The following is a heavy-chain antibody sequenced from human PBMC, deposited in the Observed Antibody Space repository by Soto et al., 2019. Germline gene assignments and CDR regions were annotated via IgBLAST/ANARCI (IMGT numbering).Heavy chain of an antibody. CDR2: IRNKARSYTT. CDR1: GFTFSDHY. Sequence: PGGSLRLSCAASGFTFSDHYMDWVRQAPGKGLEWIGRIRNKARSYTTEFAASVKGRFTISRADSENSLFLQMDSLKIEDTALYYCARGSDGSGSFFTASWGQGTLVTVSS. V-gene: IGHV3-72*01. D-gene: IGHD1-26*01. J-gene: IGHJ5*02. CDR3: ARGSDGSGSFFTAS.